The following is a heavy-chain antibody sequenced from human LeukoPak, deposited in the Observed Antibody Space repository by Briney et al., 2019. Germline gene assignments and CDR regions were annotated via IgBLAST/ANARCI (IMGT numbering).Heavy chain of an antibody. CDR1: GYTFTGYY. CDR2: INPNSGGT. CDR3: AREKSPAAMEQTAYFDY. J-gene: IGHJ4*02. Sequence: ASVKVSCKASGYTFTGYYMHWVRQAPGQGLEWMGWINPNSGGTNYAQKFQGRVTMTRDTSISTAYMELSRLGSDDTAVYYCAREKSPAAMEQTAYFDYWGQGTLVTVSS. V-gene: IGHV1-2*02. D-gene: IGHD2-2*01.